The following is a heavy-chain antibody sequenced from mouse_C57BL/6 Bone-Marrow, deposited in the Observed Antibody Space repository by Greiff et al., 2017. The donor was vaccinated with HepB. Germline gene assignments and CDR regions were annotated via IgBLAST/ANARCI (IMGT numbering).Heavy chain of an antibody. V-gene: IGHV5-9-1*02. J-gene: IGHJ4*01. CDR1: GFTFSSYA. CDR3: TRDLIYYYGSSYPRLLAMDY. D-gene: IGHD1-1*01. CDR2: ISSGGDYI. Sequence: EVKVVESGEGLVKPGGSLKLSCAASGFTFSSYAMSWVRQTPEKRLEWVAYISSGGDYIYYADTVKGRFTISRDNARNTLYLQMSSLKSEDTAMYYCTRDLIYYYGSSYPRLLAMDYWGQGTSVTVSS.